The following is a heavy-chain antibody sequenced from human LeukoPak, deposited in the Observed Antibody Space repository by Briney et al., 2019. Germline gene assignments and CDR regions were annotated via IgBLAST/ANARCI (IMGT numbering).Heavy chain of an antibody. D-gene: IGHD1-26*01. Sequence: ASVKVSCKVSGCTLTELSMHWVRQAPGKGLEWMGGFDPEDGETIYAQKFQGRVTMTEDTSTDTAYMELSSLRSEDTAVYYCATAGIVGAIPRYYFDYWGQGTLVTVSS. CDR1: GCTLTELS. CDR3: ATAGIVGAIPRYYFDY. J-gene: IGHJ4*02. V-gene: IGHV1-24*01. CDR2: FDPEDGET.